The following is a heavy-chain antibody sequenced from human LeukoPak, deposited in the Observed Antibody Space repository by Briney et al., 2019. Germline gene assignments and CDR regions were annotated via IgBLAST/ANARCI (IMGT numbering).Heavy chain of an antibody. CDR1: GGTFSSYA. CDR3: ARAGIVVVPAAPNYYYYYGMDV. Sequence: SVKVSCKASGGTFSSYAISWVRQAPGQGLEWMGRIIPILGIANYTQKFQGRVTITADKSTSTAYMELSSLRSEDTAVYYCARAGIVVVPAAPNYYYYYGMDVWGQGTTVTVSS. J-gene: IGHJ6*02. D-gene: IGHD2-2*01. CDR2: IIPILGIA. V-gene: IGHV1-69*04.